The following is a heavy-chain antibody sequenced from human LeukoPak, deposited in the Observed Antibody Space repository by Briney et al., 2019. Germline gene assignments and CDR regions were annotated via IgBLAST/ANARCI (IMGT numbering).Heavy chain of an antibody. Sequence: SVKLSCKASGGTFSSYAISWVRQPPGQGLERMGRIIPIFGTANYAQKFQGRGTITTDESTSTAYMELSSLRSEDTAVYYCSGDLNWFDPWGQGTLVTVSS. J-gene: IGHJ5*02. CDR1: GGTFSSYA. V-gene: IGHV1-69*05. CDR3: SGDLNWFDP. CDR2: IIPIFGTA.